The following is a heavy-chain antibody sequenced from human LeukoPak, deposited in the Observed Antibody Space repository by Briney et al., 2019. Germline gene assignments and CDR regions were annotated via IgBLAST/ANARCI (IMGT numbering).Heavy chain of an antibody. CDR1: GFTFSSYT. D-gene: IGHD3-10*02. V-gene: IGHV3-21*01. CDR2: ISSTGTYI. Sequence: GGSLRLSCAASGFTFSSYTMNWVRQAPGKGLEWVSSISSTGTYIFYADSVKGRFTISRDNAKNSLYLQMNSLRAEDTAVYYCAELGITMIGGVWGKGTTVTISS. J-gene: IGHJ6*04. CDR3: AELGITMIGGV.